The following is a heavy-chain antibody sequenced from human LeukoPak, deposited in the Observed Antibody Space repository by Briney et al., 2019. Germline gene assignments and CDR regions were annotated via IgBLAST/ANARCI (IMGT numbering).Heavy chain of an antibody. Sequence: GGSLRLSCAASGFTFSSYGMHWVRQAPGKGLEWVAVISYDGSNKYYADSVKGRFTISRDYSKNTLYLQMNSLRAEDTAVYYCAKDRGDGYNYDYYYGMDVWGQGTTVTVSS. CDR1: GFTFSSYG. CDR2: ISYDGSNK. J-gene: IGHJ6*02. V-gene: IGHV3-30*18. CDR3: AKDRGDGYNYDYYYGMDV. D-gene: IGHD5-24*01.